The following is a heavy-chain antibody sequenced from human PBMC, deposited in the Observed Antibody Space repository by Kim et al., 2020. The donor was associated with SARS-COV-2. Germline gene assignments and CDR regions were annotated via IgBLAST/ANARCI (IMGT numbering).Heavy chain of an antibody. J-gene: IGHJ3*01. CDR1: GFIFSRSR. CDR2: INRDGSQR. Sequence: GGSLRLSCVASGFIFSRSRMSWVRQPPGKAFEWVGYINRDGSQRYNVGSVKGRFIITRDNASNSLSLLLNNLRAEDTGLIYGTREGGNDFSATPNLWGQG. V-gene: IGHV3-7*01. D-gene: IGHD1-1*01. CDR3: TREGGNDFSATPNL.